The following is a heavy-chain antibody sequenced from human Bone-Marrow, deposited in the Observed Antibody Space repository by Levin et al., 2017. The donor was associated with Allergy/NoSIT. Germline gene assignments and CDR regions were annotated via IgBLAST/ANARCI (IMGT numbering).Heavy chain of an antibody. J-gene: IGHJ5*01. CDR1: GASISSFY. Sequence: PGGFLRLSCTVSGASISSFYWSWIRQPPGKGLEWIGYIYYSGSTNYSPSLKSRVSMSADMSRNQVYLTMSSVTAADTAVYYCARQAVPAAMNGFDSWGQGTLVTVSS. CDR3: ARQAVPAAMNGFDS. CDR2: IYYSGST. V-gene: IGHV4-59*08. D-gene: IGHD2-2*01.